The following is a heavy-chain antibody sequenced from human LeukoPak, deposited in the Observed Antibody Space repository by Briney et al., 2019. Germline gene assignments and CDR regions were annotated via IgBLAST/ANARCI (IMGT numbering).Heavy chain of an antibody. V-gene: IGHV3-30-3*01. CDR2: ISYDGSNK. CDR3: AKDPARPLGY. D-gene: IGHD6-6*01. J-gene: IGHJ4*02. Sequence: GGSLRLSCAASGFTFSSYAMHWVRQAPGKGLEWVALISYDGSNKYYADSVKGRFTISRDNSKNTLYLQMNSLRPEDTAVYYCAKDPARPLGYWGQGTLVTVSS. CDR1: GFTFSSYA.